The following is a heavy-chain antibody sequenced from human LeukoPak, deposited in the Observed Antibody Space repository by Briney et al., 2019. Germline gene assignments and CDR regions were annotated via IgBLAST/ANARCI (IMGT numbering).Heavy chain of an antibody. V-gene: IGHV1-2*02. D-gene: IGHD3-9*01. Sequence: GASVKVSCKASGYTYTSYGISWVRQAPGQGLEWMGWINPNSGGTNYAQKFQGRVTMTRDTSISTAYMELSRLRSDDTAVYYCARVREYDILTGPDVWGKGTTVTVSS. CDR2: INPNSGGT. CDR3: ARVREYDILTGPDV. CDR1: GYTYTSYG. J-gene: IGHJ6*04.